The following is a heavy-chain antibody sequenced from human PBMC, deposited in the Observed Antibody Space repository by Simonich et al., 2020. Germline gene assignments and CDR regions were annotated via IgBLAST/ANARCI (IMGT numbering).Heavy chain of an antibody. J-gene: IGHJ1*01. CDR3: ARGLRVAAAGTAFQH. CDR2: INQSGST. V-gene: IGHV4-34*01. D-gene: IGHD6-13*01. CDR1: GGSFSGYY. Sequence: QVQLQQGGAGLLKPSETLSLTCAVYGGSFSGYYWGWIRQPPGKGLEWIGEINQSGSTTHRPTSKGRVTISVDPSKNQFSLKLGSVTAADTAVYYCARGLRVAAAGTAFQHWGQGTLVTVSS.